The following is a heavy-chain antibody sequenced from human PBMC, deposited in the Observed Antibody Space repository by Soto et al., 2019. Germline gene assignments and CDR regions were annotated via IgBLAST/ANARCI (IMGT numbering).Heavy chain of an antibody. D-gene: IGHD1-26*01. CDR2: MSYDGSIT. Sequence: QVQLVESGGGVVQPGRSLRLSCSASGFVFRTYAMHWVRQTPGKGLEWLALMSYDGSITYYADSVKGRFTISRDNSNDTLFLQLSCLRPEATAVYYCARDKNIVGALGSLENWGQGTLVIVSS. CDR3: ARDKNIVGALGSLEN. CDR1: GFVFRTYA. V-gene: IGHV3-30*01. J-gene: IGHJ4*02.